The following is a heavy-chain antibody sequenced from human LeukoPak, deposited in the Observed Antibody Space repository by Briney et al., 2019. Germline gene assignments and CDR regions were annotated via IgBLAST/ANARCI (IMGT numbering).Heavy chain of an antibody. D-gene: IGHD3-10*01. CDR2: ISYDGSNK. V-gene: IGHV3-30*04. CDR1: GFTFNSYA. Sequence: PGGSLRLSCAASGFTFNSYAMHWVRQAPGKRLEWVAVISYDGSNKYYADSVKGRFTISRDNSKNTLYLQMNSLRAEDTAVYYCATCYGSGRSPYYYYYMDVWGKGTTVTVSS. CDR3: ATCYGSGRSPYYYYYMDV. J-gene: IGHJ6*03.